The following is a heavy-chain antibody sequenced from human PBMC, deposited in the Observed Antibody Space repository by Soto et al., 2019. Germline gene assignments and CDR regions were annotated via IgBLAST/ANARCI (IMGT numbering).Heavy chain of an antibody. CDR3: ARGLRTGNYGMDV. CDR2: IIPMFETV. D-gene: IGHD2-15*01. Sequence: GASVKVSCKASGGTFDNYAVSWVRQAPGQGLEWMGGIIPMFETVNYAQRFQGRLTIAADESTSTAYMELTSLTSADTAIYFCARGLRTGNYGMDVWGQGKKVTV. J-gene: IGHJ6*02. CDR1: GGTFDNYA. V-gene: IGHV1-69*13.